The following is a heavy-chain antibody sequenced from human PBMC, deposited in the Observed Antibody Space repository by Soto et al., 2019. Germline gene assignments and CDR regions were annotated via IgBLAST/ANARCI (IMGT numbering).Heavy chain of an antibody. CDR3: ARTEGRDGYTLNLDQFDY. Sequence: PSQTLPLTCAISGDSVSSNSAAWNWIRQSPSRGLEWLGRTYYRSKWYNDYAVSVKSRITINPDTSKNQFSLQLNSVTPEDTAVYYCARTEGRDGYTLNLDQFDYWGQGTLVTVSS. V-gene: IGHV6-1*01. D-gene: IGHD5-12*01. CDR1: GDSVSSNSAA. J-gene: IGHJ4*02. CDR2: TYYRSKWYN.